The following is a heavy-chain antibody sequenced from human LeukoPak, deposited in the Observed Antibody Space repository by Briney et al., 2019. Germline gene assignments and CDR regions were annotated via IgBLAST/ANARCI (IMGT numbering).Heavy chain of an antibody. CDR1: GGSFSGYY. Sequence: SETLSPTCAVYGGSFSGYYWSWIRQPPGKGLEWIGEINHSGSTNYNPSLKSRVTISVDTSKNQFSLKLSSVTAADTAVYYCARGRDSSGNYYDSSGRADWGQGTPVTVSS. CDR2: INHSGST. CDR3: ARGRDSSGNYYDSSGRAD. J-gene: IGHJ4*02. D-gene: IGHD3-22*01. V-gene: IGHV4-34*01.